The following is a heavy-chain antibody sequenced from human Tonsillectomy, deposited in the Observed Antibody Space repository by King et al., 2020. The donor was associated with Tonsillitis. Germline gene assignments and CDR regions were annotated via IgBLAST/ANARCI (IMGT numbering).Heavy chain of an antibody. D-gene: IGHD3-10*01. CDR3: ALILDSDYSGPWSSPHFEY. V-gene: IGHV3-49*03. CDR1: GFTFGDYA. CDR2: IRRKVYGGTT. Sequence: QLVQSGGGLVQPGRSLRLSCTASGFTFGDYAMNWFRQAPGKGLEWVGFIRRKVYGGTTDYAASVKGRFTISRDDSKTMAYLQMNSLKTEDTAVYYCALILDSDYSGPWSSPHFEYWGQGTLVTVSS. J-gene: IGHJ4*02.